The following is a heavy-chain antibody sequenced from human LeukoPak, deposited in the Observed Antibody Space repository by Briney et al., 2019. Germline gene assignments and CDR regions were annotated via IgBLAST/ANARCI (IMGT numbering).Heavy chain of an antibody. V-gene: IGHV3-23*01. CDR3: AKVQQWLVGGCDY. CDR1: GFTFSSYA. Sequence: PGGSLRLSCAASGFTFSSYAMSWVRQAPGKGLEWVSAIRGSGGSTYYADSVKGRFTISRDNSKTTVYLQMNSLRAEDTAVYYCAKVQQWLVGGCDYWGQGTLVTVSS. CDR2: IRGSGGST. J-gene: IGHJ4*02. D-gene: IGHD6-19*01.